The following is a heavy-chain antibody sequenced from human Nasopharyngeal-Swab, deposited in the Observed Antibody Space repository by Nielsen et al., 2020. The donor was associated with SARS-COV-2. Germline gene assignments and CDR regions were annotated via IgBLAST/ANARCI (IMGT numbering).Heavy chain of an antibody. Sequence: GESLKISCEGSGYSFTSYWIGWVRQMPGKGLGWVGIINPGDSDTRNSPSFQGQVTISADKSISTAYLQWSSRKASDPAMYYCARLYEARRYYYYYMDVWGRGTTVTVSS. D-gene: IGHD6-6*01. CDR2: INPGDSDT. CDR1: GYSFTSYW. J-gene: IGHJ6*03. CDR3: ARLYEARRYYYYYMDV. V-gene: IGHV5-51*01.